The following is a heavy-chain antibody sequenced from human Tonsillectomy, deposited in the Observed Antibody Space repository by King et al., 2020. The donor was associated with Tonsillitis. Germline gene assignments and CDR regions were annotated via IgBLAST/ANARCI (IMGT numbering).Heavy chain of an antibody. Sequence: QLVQSGAEVKKPGASVKVSCKASGYTFTSYYMHWVRQAPGQGLEWMGIINPSGGSTSYAQKFQGRVTMTRGTSTSTVYMELSSLRSEDTAVYYCARGGVPSTVTTYNWFDPWGQGTLVTVSS. CDR1: GYTFTSYY. V-gene: IGHV1-46*01. CDR2: INPSGGST. D-gene: IGHD4-17*01. J-gene: IGHJ5*02. CDR3: ARGGVPSTVTTYNWFDP.